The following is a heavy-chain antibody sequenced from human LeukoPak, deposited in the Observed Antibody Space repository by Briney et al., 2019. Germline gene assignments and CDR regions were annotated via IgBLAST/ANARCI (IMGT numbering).Heavy chain of an antibody. D-gene: IGHD2-2*01. CDR2: IYYSGST. CDR3: AREPRISSSTSCRTCLFDY. J-gene: IGHJ4*02. Sequence: SETLSLTCTVSGGSISSGGYYWSWIRQHPGKGLEWIGYIYYSGSTYYNPSLKSRVTISVDTSKNQFSLKLSSVTAADTAVYYCAREPRISSSTSCRTCLFDYRGQGTLVTVSS. CDR1: GGSISSGGYY. V-gene: IGHV4-31*03.